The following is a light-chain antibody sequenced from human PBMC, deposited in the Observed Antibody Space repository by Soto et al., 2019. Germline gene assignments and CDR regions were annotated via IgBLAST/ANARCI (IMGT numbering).Light chain of an antibody. J-gene: IGKJ2*01. CDR1: QSVTNND. CDR2: GAS. CDR3: HPYGSGHPYT. Sequence: EIVLTQSPGTLSLSPGESATLSCRASQSVTNNDFAWYQQKPGQAPRLLIFGASDRATGIPDRFSGSGSGTDLTITISRLEPEDFAVDYCHPYGSGHPYTFGQGTKLEIK. V-gene: IGKV3-20*01.